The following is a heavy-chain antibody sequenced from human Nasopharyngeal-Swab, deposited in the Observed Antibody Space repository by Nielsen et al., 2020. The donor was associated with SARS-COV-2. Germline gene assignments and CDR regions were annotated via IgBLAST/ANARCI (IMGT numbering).Heavy chain of an antibody. V-gene: IGHV4-59*08. D-gene: IGHD2-2*01. Sequence: SETLSLTCTVSGGSITSGYWSWVRQAPETGLEWVGHFYYSGSTRYNPSLTRRVTISVDTSKNQFSLKLTSVTAADTAVYYCARVREYQPLFPGCIDYWGQGTRVTVSS. J-gene: IGHJ4*02. CDR1: GGSITSGY. CDR2: FYYSGST. CDR3: ARVREYQPLFPGCIDY.